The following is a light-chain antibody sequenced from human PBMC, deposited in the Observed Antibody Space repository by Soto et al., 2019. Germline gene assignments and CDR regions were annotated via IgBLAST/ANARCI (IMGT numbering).Light chain of an antibody. CDR3: QQSYTIPLA. J-gene: IGKJ4*01. V-gene: IGKV1-39*01. Sequence: VQMTQSTSSLSASVGYRVTIRCRASQSINTFLNWYQQKKGKAPKLLIYAASSLQSGVPSRFSGSSSGTDFTLTISGLQTEDFATYYCQQSYTIPLAFGGGTKVDI. CDR2: AAS. CDR1: QSINTF.